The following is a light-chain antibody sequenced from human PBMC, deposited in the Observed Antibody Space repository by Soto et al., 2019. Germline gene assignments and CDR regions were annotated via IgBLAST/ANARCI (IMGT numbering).Light chain of an antibody. CDR2: GAS. CDR1: QSVSSSY. Sequence: EIVLTQSPGTLSLSPGERATLSCRASQSVSSSYLAWYQQKPGQAPRPLIYGASSRAIGIPDRFSGSGSGTGFALTISRLETEDFAVYYCQQYGSSPWTFGQGTKVEIK. CDR3: QQYGSSPWT. V-gene: IGKV3-20*01. J-gene: IGKJ1*01.